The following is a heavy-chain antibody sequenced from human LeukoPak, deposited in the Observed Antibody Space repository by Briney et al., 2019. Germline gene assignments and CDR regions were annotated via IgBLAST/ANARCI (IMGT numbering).Heavy chain of an antibody. J-gene: IGHJ6*02. CDR2: INPNSGGT. D-gene: IGHD3-10*01. Sequence: ASVKVSCKAIGYTFTGCYMHWVRQAPGQGLEWMGWINPNSGGTNYAQKFQGRVTMTRDTSISTAYMELSRLRSDDTAVFYCARVKRRATDLWSTYNYYYDMDYWGQGTTVTVSS. CDR1: GYTFTGCY. CDR3: ARVKRRATDLWSTYNYYYDMDY. V-gene: IGHV1-2*02.